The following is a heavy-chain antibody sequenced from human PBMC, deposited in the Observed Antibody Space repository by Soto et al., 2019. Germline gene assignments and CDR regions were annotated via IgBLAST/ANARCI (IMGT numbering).Heavy chain of an antibody. CDR1: GIPITSSY. CDR3: ARGRYWFGP. V-gene: IGHV4-59*01. Sequence: QMHLQESGPGLVKPSETLSLTCTVSGIPITSSYWNCIRQAPGKGLEWIGQISDRGGTKYNPAFESRVTISTVASEDQVCLTLTAVDGADTGVYFCARGRYWFGPWGQGTLVTVPS. CDR2: ISDRGGT. D-gene: IGHD3-16*02. J-gene: IGHJ5*02.